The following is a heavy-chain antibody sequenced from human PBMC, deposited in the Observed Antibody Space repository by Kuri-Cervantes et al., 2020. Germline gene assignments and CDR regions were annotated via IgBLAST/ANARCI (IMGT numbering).Heavy chain of an antibody. CDR3: ARGTHCSSSTNCQPPYNWFDP. CDR2: IHTSGST. J-gene: IGHJ5*02. Sequence: SETLSLTCTVSGASISRYYWNWIRQSAGKGLEWIGRIHTSGSTNYNPSLKSRVTMSVDTSKNQVSLEVNSVTAADTAVYYCARGTHCSSSTNCQPPYNWFDPWGQGTLVTVSS. V-gene: IGHV4-4*07. D-gene: IGHD2-2*01. CDR1: GASISRYY.